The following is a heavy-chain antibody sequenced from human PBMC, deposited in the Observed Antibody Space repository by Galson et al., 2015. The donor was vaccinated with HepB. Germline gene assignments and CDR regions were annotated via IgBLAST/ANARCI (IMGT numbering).Heavy chain of an antibody. CDR1: GFTVSSNY. Sequence: SLRLSCAAPGFTVSSNYMSWVRQAPGKGLEWVSVIYSGGSTYYADSVKGRFTISRDNSKNTLYLQMNSLRAEDTAVYYCARDIRFLEWNRPCDPWGQGTLVTVSS. V-gene: IGHV3-66*01. CDR2: IYSGGST. J-gene: IGHJ5*02. CDR3: ARDIRFLEWNRPCDP. D-gene: IGHD3-3*01.